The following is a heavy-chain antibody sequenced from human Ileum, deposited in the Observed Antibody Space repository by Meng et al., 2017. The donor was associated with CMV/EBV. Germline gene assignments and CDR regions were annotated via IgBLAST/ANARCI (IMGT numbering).Heavy chain of an antibody. J-gene: IGHJ4*02. CDR1: GFTLSNYW. CDR3: AKNWGNDF. Sequence: ERQLVGAGGGLVQPGGSLRLSCAASGFTLSNYWMQWVRQAPGKGLVWVASISFDGSSTNYADSVKGRFTMSRDNAKNTMYLQMNSVRVDDTAVYYCAKNWGNDFWGQGTLVTVSS. D-gene: IGHD7-27*01. V-gene: IGHV3-74*01. CDR2: ISFDGSST.